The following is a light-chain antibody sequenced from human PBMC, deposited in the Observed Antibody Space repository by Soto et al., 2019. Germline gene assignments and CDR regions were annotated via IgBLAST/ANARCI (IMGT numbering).Light chain of an antibody. CDR2: DVT. V-gene: IGLV2-8*01. CDR1: SSDVGGYNS. CDR3: CSYAGTNSLV. Sequence: QSVLTQPPSASGSPGQSVTISCTGTSSDVGGYNSVSWYQHHPGKAPKLMIYDVTKRPSGVPDRFSGSKSGNTASLTVSGVQAEDEADYYCCSYAGTNSLVFGGGTKLTVL. J-gene: IGLJ2*01.